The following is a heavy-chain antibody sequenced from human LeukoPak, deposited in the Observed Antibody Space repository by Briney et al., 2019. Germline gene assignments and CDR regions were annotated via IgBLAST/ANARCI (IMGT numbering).Heavy chain of an antibody. J-gene: IGHJ5*02. V-gene: IGHV4-4*02. D-gene: IGHD3-3*01. CDR1: SGSIFNSNW. CDR3: ARDHLANLASRLFDP. Sequence: PSETLSLTCAVSSGSIFNSNWWSWVRQPPGKGLEWIGQIFHSGSTSYSPSLKSRVTISVDTSKNQFSLKLSSVTAADTAVYYCARDHLANLASRLFDPWGQGTLVTVSS. CDR2: IFHSGST.